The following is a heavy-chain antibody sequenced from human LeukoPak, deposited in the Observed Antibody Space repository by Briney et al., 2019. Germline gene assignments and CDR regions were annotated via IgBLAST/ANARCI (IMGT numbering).Heavy chain of an antibody. CDR2: IIPILSIA. CDR1: VCIFSSYA. Sequence: SAVNDSCQACVCIFSSYANSWLRQPAGQGLEWVGSIIPILSIANYAQKFQGRVTITADKSTSTAYMELSSLRSEDTAVYYCARGYSSSWYQENGMDVWGQGTTVTVSS. J-gene: IGHJ6*02. CDR3: ARGYSSSWYQENGMDV. V-gene: IGHV1-69*04. D-gene: IGHD6-13*01.